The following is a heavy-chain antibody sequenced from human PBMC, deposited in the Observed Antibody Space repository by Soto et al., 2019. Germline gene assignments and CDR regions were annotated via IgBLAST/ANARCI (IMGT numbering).Heavy chain of an antibody. CDR3: ARGPRGYVYYHGMDV. CDR2: IDTSGTT. J-gene: IGHJ6*02. D-gene: IGHD3-10*01. V-gene: IGHV4-4*07. Sequence: QVQVHESGPGLVKPSETLSLTCTVSDGSISSYYCSWIRQAAGKGLEWIGRIDTSGTTNYNPALKSRVTMSVDASKNQFALNLSSVTAADTAVYYCARGPRGYVYYHGMDVWGPGTTVTVSS. CDR1: DGSISSYY.